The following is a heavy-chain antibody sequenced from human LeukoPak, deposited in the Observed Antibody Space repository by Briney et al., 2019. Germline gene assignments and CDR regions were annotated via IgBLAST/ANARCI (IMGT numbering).Heavy chain of an antibody. Sequence: SGGSLRLSCAASGFTFSSYWMHWVRQAPGKGLEWVAVIWYDGSNKYYADSVKGRFTISRDNSKNTLYLQMNSLRAEDTAVFYCAREWSDYGDYGGFDYWGQGTLVTVSS. CDR2: IWYDGSNK. J-gene: IGHJ4*02. D-gene: IGHD4-17*01. V-gene: IGHV3-33*08. CDR1: GFTFSSYW. CDR3: AREWSDYGDYGGFDY.